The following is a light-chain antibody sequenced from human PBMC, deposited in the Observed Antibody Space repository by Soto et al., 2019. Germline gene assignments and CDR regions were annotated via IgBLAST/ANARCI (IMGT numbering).Light chain of an antibody. V-gene: IGKV1-9*01. J-gene: IGKJ4*01. CDR3: LHFNDFPLT. CDR1: QGIRTL. CDR2: AAS. Sequence: DIQLTQSPSFLSASVGERVTITCRASQGIRTLLTWYQQKSGKAPKLLIYAASTLQSGVPSRLSGGGSGTEFTLTISSXQPEDFATYYCLHFNDFPLTFGGGTKVDIK.